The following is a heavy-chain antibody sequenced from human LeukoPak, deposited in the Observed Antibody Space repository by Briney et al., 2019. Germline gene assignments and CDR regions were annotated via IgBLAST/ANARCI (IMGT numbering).Heavy chain of an antibody. CDR1: GYTFTSYA. J-gene: IGHJ3*01. Sequence: ASVKVSCKASGYTFTSYAMHWVRQAPGQGLEWMGWINTNTGNPTYAQGFTPRFVFSLDTSVSTAFLQISTLRPADTAIYYCATSLGAGSDAFALWGQGTMVTVSS. CDR3: ATSLGAGSDAFAL. CDR2: INTNTGNP. D-gene: IGHD6-13*01. V-gene: IGHV7-4-1*02.